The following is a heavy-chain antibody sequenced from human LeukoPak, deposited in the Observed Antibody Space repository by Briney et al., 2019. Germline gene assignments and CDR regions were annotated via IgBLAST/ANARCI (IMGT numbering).Heavy chain of an antibody. Sequence: ASVKVSCKASRYTFTTCDINWVRRATGQGLEWMGWMNPNSGNTGYAQSFQGRVTMTRDTSISTAYMELSNLRSEDTAIYYCTRGSSGQRDYWGQGTLVTVSS. CDR2: MNPNSGNT. V-gene: IGHV1-8*01. CDR3: TRGSSGQRDY. CDR1: RYTFTTCD. D-gene: IGHD6-19*01. J-gene: IGHJ4*02.